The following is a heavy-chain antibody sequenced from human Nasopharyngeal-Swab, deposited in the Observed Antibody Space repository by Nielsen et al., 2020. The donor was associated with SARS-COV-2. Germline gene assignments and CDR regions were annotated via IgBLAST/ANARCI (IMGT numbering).Heavy chain of an antibody. J-gene: IGHJ6*02. Sequence: GESLKISCAASGFTFSSYGMHWVRQAPGKGLEWVAVIWYDGSNKYYADSVKGRFTISRDNSKNTLYLQINSLRAEDTAVYYCAGGQGTVTTYYYYGMDVWGQGTTVTVSS. D-gene: IGHD4-17*01. V-gene: IGHV3-33*01. CDR3: AGGQGTVTTYYYYGMDV. CDR1: GFTFSSYG. CDR2: IWYDGSNK.